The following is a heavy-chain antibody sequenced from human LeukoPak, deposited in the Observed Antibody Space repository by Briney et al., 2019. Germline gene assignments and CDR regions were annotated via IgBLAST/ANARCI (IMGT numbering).Heavy chain of an antibody. V-gene: IGHV4-30-4*08. D-gene: IGHD2-2*01. CDR2: IYYSGST. J-gene: IGHJ6*03. CDR3: ARVGYDIVVVPAAILYYYYYYMDV. Sequence: PSETLSLTCTVSGGSISSSSYYWGWIRQPPGKGLEWIGYIYYSGSTSYNPSLKSRVTISVDTSKNQFSLKLSSVTAADTAVYYCARVGYDIVVVPAAILYYYYYYMDVWGKGTTVTASS. CDR1: GGSISSSSYY.